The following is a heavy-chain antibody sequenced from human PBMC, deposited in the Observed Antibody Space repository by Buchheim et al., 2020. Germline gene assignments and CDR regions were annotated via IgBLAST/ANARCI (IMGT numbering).Heavy chain of an antibody. V-gene: IGHV3-23*01. J-gene: IGHJ4*02. Sequence: EVQLLESGGGLVQPGGSVRLSCVGSGYTFSNYAMSWVRQAPGKGLEWVSAISSGAGGIKYADSVKGRFTLSRHNSRTTPYLQMNSLTAEDTAIYYCAKDGYSSGWGFDYWGQGTL. CDR3: AKDGYSSGWGFDY. CDR1: GYTFSNYA. CDR2: ISSGAGGI. D-gene: IGHD6-19*01.